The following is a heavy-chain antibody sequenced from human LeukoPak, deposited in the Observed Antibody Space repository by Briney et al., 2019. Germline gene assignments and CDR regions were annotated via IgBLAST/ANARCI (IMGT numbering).Heavy chain of an antibody. CDR1: GYTFTGYY. Sequence: ASVKVSCKASGYTFTGYYMHWVRQAPGQGLEWMGWINPNSGGTNYAQKFQGRVTMTRDTSISTAYMELSSLRSEDTAVYYCARTDGYDILTGYFDYWGQGTLVTVSS. D-gene: IGHD3-9*01. J-gene: IGHJ4*02. CDR2: INPNSGGT. V-gene: IGHV1-2*02. CDR3: ARTDGYDILTGYFDY.